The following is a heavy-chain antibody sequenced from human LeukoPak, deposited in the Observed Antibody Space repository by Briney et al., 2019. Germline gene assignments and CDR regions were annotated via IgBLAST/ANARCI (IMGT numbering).Heavy chain of an antibody. V-gene: IGHV4-34*01. CDR3: AGSGGRDYYDSSGYYSLIDY. D-gene: IGHD3-22*01. CDR2: INHSGST. J-gene: IGHJ4*02. Sequence: PSETLSLTCAVYGGSFSGYYWSWIRQPPGKGLEWIGEINHSGSTNYNPSLKSRVTISVDTSKNQFSLKLSSVTAADTAVYYCAGSGGRDYYDSSGYYSLIDYWGQGTLVTVSS. CDR1: GGSFSGYY.